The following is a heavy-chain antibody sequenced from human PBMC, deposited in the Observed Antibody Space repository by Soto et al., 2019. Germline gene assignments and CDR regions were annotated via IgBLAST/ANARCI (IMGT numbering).Heavy chain of an antibody. Sequence: EVQLLESGGGLVQPGGSLRLSCAASGFTFRNYAMTWDRQAPGKGLEWCSAISGSGISTFYADSVKGRLTISRDNSKNTLYLQMNSLRAADTAVYYCARDSADCASSSCYGFFGYWGQGTLVTVSS. D-gene: IGHD2-2*01. CDR2: ISGSGIST. CDR1: GFTFRNYA. V-gene: IGHV3-23*01. CDR3: ARDSADCASSSCYGFFGY. J-gene: IGHJ4*02.